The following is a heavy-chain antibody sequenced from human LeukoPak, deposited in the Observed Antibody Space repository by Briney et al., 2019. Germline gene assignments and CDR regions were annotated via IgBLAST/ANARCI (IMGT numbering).Heavy chain of an antibody. V-gene: IGHV3-53*01. CDR1: GFTVSTNY. D-gene: IGHD3-10*01. CDR2: IYNGGTT. J-gene: IGHJ4*02. Sequence: GGSLRLSCAASGFTVSTNYMSWVRQAPGRGLEWVSVIYNGGTTHYADSVKGRFTISRDHSQNTLYLQMNSLRVEDTAVYYCAREGASSLVRGVIGYWGPGTLVTASS. CDR3: AREGASSLVRGVIGY.